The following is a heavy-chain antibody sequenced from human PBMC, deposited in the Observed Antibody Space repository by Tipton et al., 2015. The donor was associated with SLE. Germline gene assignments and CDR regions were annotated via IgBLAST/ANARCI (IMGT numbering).Heavy chain of an antibody. D-gene: IGHD6-13*01. CDR3: ARVVYSFSDAFDI. CDR1: GGSISSGGDY. J-gene: IGHJ3*02. Sequence: TLSLTCTVSGGSISSGGDYWSWIRQHPGKGLEWIGYIYYSGSTYYNPSLSSRVTMSLDASKNQFSLRLTSLTAADTAVYYCARVVYSFSDAFDIWGQGTLVTVSS. CDR2: IYYSGST. V-gene: IGHV4-31*03.